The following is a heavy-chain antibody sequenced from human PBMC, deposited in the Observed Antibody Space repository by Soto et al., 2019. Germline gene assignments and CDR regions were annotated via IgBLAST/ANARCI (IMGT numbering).Heavy chain of an antibody. CDR3: AIEPVGRDNAMHV. D-gene: IGHD1-26*01. CDR2: LGFDGGGR. V-gene: IGHV3-33*01. CDR1: GFDLSSYG. Sequence: GGSLRLSCAASGFDLSSYGMHWVRQTPGKGLEWVAVLGFDGGGRYYADSVKGRFTISRDNSKKMLYLQMDSLRAGDTALYYCAIEPVGRDNAMHVWGQGTTVSVSS. J-gene: IGHJ6*01.